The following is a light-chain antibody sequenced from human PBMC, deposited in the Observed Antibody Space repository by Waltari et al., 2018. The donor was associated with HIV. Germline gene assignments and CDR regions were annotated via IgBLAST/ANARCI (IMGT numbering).Light chain of an antibody. Sequence: QSVLTQSPSASGTPGQRVTISCSGRSSNIGSNYVYWYQQLPGTAPKLLLYRNKRRPSGVPDRFSGSKSGTSASLAISGLRSEDEAHYYCATWTDSLSGVVFGGGTKLRVL. V-gene: IGLV1-47*01. CDR3: ATWTDSLSGVV. CDR1: SSNIGSNY. J-gene: IGLJ2*01. CDR2: RNK.